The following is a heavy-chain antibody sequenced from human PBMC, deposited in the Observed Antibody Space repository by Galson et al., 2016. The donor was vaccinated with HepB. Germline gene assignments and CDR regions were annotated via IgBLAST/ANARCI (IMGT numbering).Heavy chain of an antibody. CDR2: IHYTGVT. D-gene: IGHD3-10*01. J-gene: IGHJ4*02. Sequence: ETLSLTCTVSDGSISSSYWSWIRQPPGQALEFIGHIHYTGVTNYNPSLKSRLSISIDASRSQFSLQLSSVTAADTAVYYCAKSRTVGGKADYWGQGTLVTVSS. V-gene: IGHV4-59*01. CDR1: DGSISSSY. CDR3: AKSRTVGGKADY.